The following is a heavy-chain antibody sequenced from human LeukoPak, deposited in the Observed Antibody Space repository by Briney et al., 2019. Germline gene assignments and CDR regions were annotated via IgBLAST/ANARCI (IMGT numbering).Heavy chain of an antibody. Sequence: PSETLSLTCAVYGGSFSGYYWGWLRQPPGKGLEGIGSIYYSGSTYYNPSLKSRVTISVDTSKNQFSLKLSSVTAADTAVYYCARIKYSSSWDSYYFDYWGQGTLVTVSS. D-gene: IGHD6-13*01. CDR2: IYYSGST. CDR3: ARIKYSSSWDSYYFDY. V-gene: IGHV4-39*01. J-gene: IGHJ4*02. CDR1: GGSFSGYY.